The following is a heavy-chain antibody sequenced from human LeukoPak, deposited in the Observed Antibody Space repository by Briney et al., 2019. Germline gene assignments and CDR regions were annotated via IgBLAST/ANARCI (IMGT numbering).Heavy chain of an antibody. CDR3: ARLPQYYYYYMDV. CDR1: GGSISSYY. J-gene: IGHJ6*03. Sequence: SETLSLTCTVSGGSISSYYWSWIRQPPGKGLEWIGSIYYSGSTYYNPSLKSRVTISVDTSKNQFSLKLISVTAADTAVYYCARLPQYYYYYMDVWGKGTTVTISS. CDR2: IYYSGST. V-gene: IGHV4-39*01.